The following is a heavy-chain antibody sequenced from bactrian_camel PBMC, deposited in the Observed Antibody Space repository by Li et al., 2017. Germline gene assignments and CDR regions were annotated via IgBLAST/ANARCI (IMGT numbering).Heavy chain of an antibody. CDR1: GFTFSTYW. CDR3: ANSRERYSDYVHVH. D-gene: IGHD4*01. CDR2: IERSGGVTT. J-gene: IGHJ4*01. V-gene: IGHV3S1*01. Sequence: VQLVESGGGLVQPGGSLRLSCAASGFTFSTYWMHWVRQAPGKGLEWVSGIERSGGVTTTYADSVKGRFTISRDNAKNTLYLHLNSLKTEDTAMYYCANSRERYSDYVHVHWGQGTQVTVS.